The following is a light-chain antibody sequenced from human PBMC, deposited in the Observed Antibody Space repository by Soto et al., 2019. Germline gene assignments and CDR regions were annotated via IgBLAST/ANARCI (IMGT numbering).Light chain of an antibody. Sequence: IKMTQSPSTLSASVGDRVTITCRASQSISSWLAWYQQKPGKAPKLLIYDASSLESGVPSRFSGSGSGTEFSLTISNLQPDDCATYYCQQYENYWTFGQGTKVDIK. CDR1: QSISSW. CDR2: DAS. CDR3: QQYENYWT. V-gene: IGKV1-5*01. J-gene: IGKJ1*01.